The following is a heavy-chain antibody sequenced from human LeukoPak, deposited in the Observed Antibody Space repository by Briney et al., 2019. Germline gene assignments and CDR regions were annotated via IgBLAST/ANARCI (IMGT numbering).Heavy chain of an antibody. V-gene: IGHV3-21*01. Sequence: PGGSLRLSCAASGFTFSSYSMNWVRQAPGKGLEWVSSISSSSSYIYYADSVKGRFTISRDNAKNSLYLQMNSLRAEDTAVYYCARARSGSHFGAFDIWGQGTMVTVSS. J-gene: IGHJ3*02. D-gene: IGHD1-26*01. CDR1: GFTFSSYS. CDR3: ARARSGSHFGAFDI. CDR2: ISSSSSYI.